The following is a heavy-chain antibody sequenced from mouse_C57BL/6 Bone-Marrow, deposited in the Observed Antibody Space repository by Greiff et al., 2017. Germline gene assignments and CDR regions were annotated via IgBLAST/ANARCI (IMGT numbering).Heavy chain of an antibody. D-gene: IGHD6-5*01. Sequence: EVQLVESGGDLVKPGGSLKLSCAASGFTFSSYGMSWVRQTPDKRLEWVATISSGGSYTYYPDSVKGRFTISRDNAKNTLYLQLSRLKSEDTAMYYCARPTLRLHPYDFDFWGKGTTVTVSS. CDR2: ISSGGSYT. CDR1: GFTFSSYG. CDR3: ARPTLRLHPYDFDF. V-gene: IGHV5-6*01. J-gene: IGHJ1*03.